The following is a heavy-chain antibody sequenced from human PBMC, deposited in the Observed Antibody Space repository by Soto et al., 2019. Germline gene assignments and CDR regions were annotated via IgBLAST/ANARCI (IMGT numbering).Heavy chain of an antibody. J-gene: IGHJ6*02. CDR3: ARIRGYWYGLDV. CDR1: GFTFSSYA. Sequence: GGSLRLSCAASGFTFSSYAMSWVRQAPGKGLEWVSAISGSVGSTYYADSVKDRFTISRDNSKNMLYLQMNRVRFEDTAVYYCARIRGYWYGLDVWGPGTTVTVSS. CDR2: ISGSVGST. V-gene: IGHV3-23*01.